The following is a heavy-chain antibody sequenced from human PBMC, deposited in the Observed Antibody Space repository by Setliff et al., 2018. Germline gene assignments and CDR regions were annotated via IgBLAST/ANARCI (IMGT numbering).Heavy chain of an antibody. Sequence: GESLKISCQASGYRFTSNWIGWVRQTPGKGLEWMGIIYPGDSDTRYSPSFQGQVTISADKSISTAYLQWSSLKASDTAMYYCARLHPGYSSGWPEFDPWGQGTLVTVSS. J-gene: IGHJ5*02. CDR3: ARLHPGYSSGWPEFDP. CDR2: IYPGDSDT. D-gene: IGHD6-19*01. V-gene: IGHV5-51*01. CDR1: GYRFTSNW.